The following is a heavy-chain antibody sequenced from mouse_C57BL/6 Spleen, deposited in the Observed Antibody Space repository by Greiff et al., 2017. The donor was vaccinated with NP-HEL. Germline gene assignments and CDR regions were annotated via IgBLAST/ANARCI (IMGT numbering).Heavy chain of an antibody. D-gene: IGHD2-4*01. CDR3: ARDGRRERNDYDGTVFAY. CDR1: GYTFTSYW. V-gene: IGHV1-7*01. Sequence: QVHVKQSGAELAKPGASVKLSCKASGYTFTSYWMHWVKQRPGQGLEWIGYINPSSGYTKYNQKFKDKATLTADKSSSTAYMQLSSLTYEDSVVYDCARDGRRERNDYDGTVFAYWGQGTLVTVSA. J-gene: IGHJ3*01. CDR2: INPSSGYT.